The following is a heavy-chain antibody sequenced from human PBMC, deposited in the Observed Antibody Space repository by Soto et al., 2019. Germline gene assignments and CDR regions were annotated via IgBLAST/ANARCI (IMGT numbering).Heavy chain of an antibody. V-gene: IGHV5-51*01. Sequence: PGAPLTMSCTGSEYRFNSYCIGLVGQMPGKGLEWIGMIYPGDSDTTYSPSFEGQVTMSVDKSISTAYLQWSSLKASDSATYYCARQGSNGAYVYFAMDVWGQGTTVTVSS. D-gene: IGHD3-16*01. CDR3: ARQGSNGAYVYFAMDV. J-gene: IGHJ6*02. CDR2: IYPGDSDT. CDR1: EYRFNSYC.